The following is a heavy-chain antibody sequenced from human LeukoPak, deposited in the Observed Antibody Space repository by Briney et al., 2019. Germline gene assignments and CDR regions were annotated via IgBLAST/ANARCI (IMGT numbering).Heavy chain of an antibody. CDR3: ARGPELERFDY. V-gene: IGHV1-69*05. CDR1: AGTFSIYT. J-gene: IGHJ4*02. Sequence: SVTVSCKPSAGTFSIYTISWVRQAPGQGLEWMGGIIPIFGTANYAQKFQGRVTITTDESTSTAYMGLSSLRSEDTAVYYCARGPELERFDYWGQGTLVTVSS. CDR2: IIPIFGTA. D-gene: IGHD1-1*01.